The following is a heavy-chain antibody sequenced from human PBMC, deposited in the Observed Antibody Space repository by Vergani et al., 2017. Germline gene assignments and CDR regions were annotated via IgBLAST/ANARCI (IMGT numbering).Heavy chain of an antibody. CDR1: GYSFTSYW. CDR2: SYPRDSDT. Sequence: EVQLVQSGAEVKKPGESLKISCKGCGYSFTSYWIGWVRQMRGKGLEGMGSSYPRDSDTRYSPSFQGQITISADKTISTASLQWSSLKASATSMYYCARRGYSYAPPDYSNCMDGWGQGTTVTVSS. V-gene: IGHV5-51*03. D-gene: IGHD5-18*01. J-gene: IGHJ6*02. CDR3: ARRGYSYAPPDYSNCMDG.